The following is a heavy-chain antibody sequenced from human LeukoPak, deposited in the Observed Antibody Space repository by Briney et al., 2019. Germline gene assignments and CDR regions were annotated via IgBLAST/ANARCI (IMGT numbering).Heavy chain of an antibody. V-gene: IGHV4-39*07. CDR1: GGSISSSSYY. D-gene: IGHD1-1*01. CDR3: ARGSTGAWDY. Sequence: SETLSLTCTVSGGSISSSSYYWGWIRQPPGKGLEWIGSIYYSGSTNYNPSLKSRVTISVDTSKNQFSLKLTSVTAADTAVYYCARGSTGAWDYWGQGTLVTVSS. CDR2: IYYSGST. J-gene: IGHJ4*02.